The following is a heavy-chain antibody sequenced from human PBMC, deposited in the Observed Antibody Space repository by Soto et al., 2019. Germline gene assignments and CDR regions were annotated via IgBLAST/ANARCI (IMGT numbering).Heavy chain of an antibody. CDR1: GFTFSSYA. Sequence: GGSLRLSCAASGFTFSSYAMSWVRQAPGKGLEWVSAISGSGGSTYYADSVKGRFTISRDNSKNTLYLQMNSLRAEDTAVYYCAKDGPRVNDFWSGYFPQDPFDYWGQGTLVTVSS. V-gene: IGHV3-23*01. D-gene: IGHD3-3*01. J-gene: IGHJ4*02. CDR3: AKDGPRVNDFWSGYFPQDPFDY. CDR2: ISGSGGST.